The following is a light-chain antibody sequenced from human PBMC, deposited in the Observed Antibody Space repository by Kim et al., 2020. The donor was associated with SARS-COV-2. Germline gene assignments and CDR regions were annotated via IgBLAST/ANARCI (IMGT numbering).Light chain of an antibody. CDR1: QSLVYRNGITY. CDR3: LQGTHWPPIT. CDR2: MVS. V-gene: IGKV2-30*01. Sequence: AAISCRSSQSLVYRNGITYLSWFQQRPGQSPRRLIYMVSKRDSGVPDRFSGSGSGTDFTLKISRVEAEDVGVYYCLQGTHWPPITCGQGTRLEIK. J-gene: IGKJ5*01.